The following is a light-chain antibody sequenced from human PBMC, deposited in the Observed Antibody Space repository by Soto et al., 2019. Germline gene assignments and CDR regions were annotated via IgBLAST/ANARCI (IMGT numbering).Light chain of an antibody. CDR1: QGISSY. CDR2: AAS. V-gene: IGKV1-9*01. J-gene: IGKJ2*01. Sequence: DIQLTQSPSFLSASVGDRVTITCRASQGISSYLAWYQQKPGKAPKLLIYAASTLQSGVPSRFSGSGSGTEFTPTISILQPEDFATYYCQQLNSYPYTFGQGTKLEIK. CDR3: QQLNSYPYT.